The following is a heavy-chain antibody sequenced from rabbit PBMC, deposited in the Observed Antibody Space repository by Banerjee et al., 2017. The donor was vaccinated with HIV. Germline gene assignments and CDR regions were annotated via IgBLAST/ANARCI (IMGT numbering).Heavy chain of an antibody. CDR1: GFSFSNKYV. V-gene: IGHV1S45*01. Sequence: QEQLEESGGDLVKPEGSLTLTCTASGFSFSNKYVMCWVRQAPGKGLEWIGCINTSSGNTVYASWAKGPFTISKTSSTTVTLQMTSLTAADTATYFCARDTAGSSYYTGYNLWGQGTLVTDS. J-gene: IGHJ4*01. D-gene: IGHD8-1*01. CDR3: ARDTAGSSYYTGYNL. CDR2: INTSSGNT.